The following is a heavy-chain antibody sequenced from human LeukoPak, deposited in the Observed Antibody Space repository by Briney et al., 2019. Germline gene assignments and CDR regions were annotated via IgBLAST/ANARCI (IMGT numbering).Heavy chain of an antibody. Sequence: PSETLSLTCAVYGGSFSGYYWSWIRQPPGKGLEWVSSISSSSSYIYYGDSVKGRFTISRDNSKNTLYLQMNSLRAEDTAVYYCATPVPHGSDPSLYYYYMDVWGKGTTVTITS. J-gene: IGHJ6*03. CDR2: ISSSSSYI. D-gene: IGHD3-10*01. CDR3: ATPVPHGSDPSLYYYYMDV. V-gene: IGHV3-21*04. CDR1: GGSFSGYY.